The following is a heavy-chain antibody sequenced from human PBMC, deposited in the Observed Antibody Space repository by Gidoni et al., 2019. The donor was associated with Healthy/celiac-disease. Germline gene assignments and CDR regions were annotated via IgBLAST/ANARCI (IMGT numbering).Heavy chain of an antibody. V-gene: IGHV4-39*07. CDR2: IYYRGDT. J-gene: IGHJ4*02. D-gene: IGHD6-13*01. CDR3: ARDVRYSSSWSHFDY. Sequence: QLQLQESGPGLLKPSETLSLTCSVSGGSISSRDYYWGWVRQPPGKGLEWIGTIYYRGDTYYNPSLKSRVSISVDTSKNQFSLWLTSVTAADTAMYYCARDVRYSSSWSHFDYWGQGILVTVSS. CDR1: GGSISSRDYY.